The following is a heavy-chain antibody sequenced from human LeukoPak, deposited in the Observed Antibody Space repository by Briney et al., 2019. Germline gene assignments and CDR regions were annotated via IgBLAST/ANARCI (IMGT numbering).Heavy chain of an antibody. CDR3: AKFTVCFGCYFDY. J-gene: IGHJ4*02. CDR2: INGPGDNP. Sequence: TGRCLRLSCVASGYTFSSPGMTWVRDAPGRGREGGSNINGPGDNPYYSETVKGRFTISRDNSKNTVYLQMNSLRAEDTAIYYCAKFTVCFGCYFDYWGQGILVTVSS. CDR1: GYTFSSPG. V-gene: IGHV3-23*01. D-gene: IGHD3-10*02.